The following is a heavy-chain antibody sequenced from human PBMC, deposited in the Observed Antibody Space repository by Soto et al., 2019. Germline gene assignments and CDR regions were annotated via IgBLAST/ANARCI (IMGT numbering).Heavy chain of an antibody. V-gene: IGHV3-23*01. Sequence: EEQLLESGGGLIQPGGSLRLSCAASGFTFRTYAMSWVRQAPGKGLEWVSSISGSGGATFYADSVKGRFTISRDNSRNTLYLQMNSLRAEDTAIYYCAKYTEGFDALGQGTLVTVSS. CDR3: AKYTEGFDA. CDR2: ISGSGGAT. CDR1: GFTFRTYA. J-gene: IGHJ5*02.